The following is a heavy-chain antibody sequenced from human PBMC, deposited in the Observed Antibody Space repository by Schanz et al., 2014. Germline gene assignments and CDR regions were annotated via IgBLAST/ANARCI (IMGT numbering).Heavy chain of an antibody. CDR3: ARTLVNGSRKWFVP. Sequence: QVQLQESGPGFVKPSETLSLTCAVSGASVSSFYWSWIRQPAGKGLEWIGHVYATGRTKYNPSLKSRVTMSVDTPQKQIPRKLTSVTAADTAVYYCARTLVNGSRKWFVPWGPGTQVTVSS. D-gene: IGHD3-10*01. CDR2: VYATGRT. V-gene: IGHV4-4*07. J-gene: IGHJ5*02. CDR1: GASVSSFY.